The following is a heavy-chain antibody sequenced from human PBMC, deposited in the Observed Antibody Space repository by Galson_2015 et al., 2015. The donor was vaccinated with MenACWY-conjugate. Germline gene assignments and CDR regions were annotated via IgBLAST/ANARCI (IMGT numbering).Heavy chain of an antibody. Sequence: SLRLSCAASGFTFSSYAMSWVRQAPGKGLEWVSTLSGSGSRTCFADSVKGRFTISRDNSKNTLYLQMNSLRADDTALYYCAKDIRGRQDLHYYGMVVVSQWTTVTVSS. CDR1: GFTFSSYA. CDR3: AKDIRGRQDLHYYGMVV. J-gene: IGHJ6*02. V-gene: IGHV3-23*01. D-gene: IGHD3-3*02. CDR2: LSGSGSRT.